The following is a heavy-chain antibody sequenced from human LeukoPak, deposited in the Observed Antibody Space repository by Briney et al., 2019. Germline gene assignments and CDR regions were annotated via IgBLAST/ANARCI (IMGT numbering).Heavy chain of an antibody. CDR1: GDSISSYY. CDR3: AKSNGYGLVDI. Sequence: PSETLSLTCTVSGDSISSYYWSWIRQPPGKGLEWIGYIYYSGITNYNPSLKSRVTISLDTSRNQFSLKVNSVTAADTAVYYCAKSNGYGLVDIWGQGTMVTVSS. CDR2: IYYSGIT. D-gene: IGHD3-10*01. V-gene: IGHV4-59*12. J-gene: IGHJ3*02.